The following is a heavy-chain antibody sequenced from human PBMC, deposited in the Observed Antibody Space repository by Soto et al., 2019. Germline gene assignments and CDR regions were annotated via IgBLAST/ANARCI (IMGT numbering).Heavy chain of an antibody. V-gene: IGHV1-69*06. CDR1: GGTFSSYA. CDR3: ARDPPSIRAVFYYYGMDV. D-gene: IGHD2-8*01. Sequence: EASVKVSCKASGGTFSSYAISWVRQAPGQGLEWMGGIIPIFGTANYAQKFQGRVTITADKSTSTAYMELSSLRSEDTAVYYCARDPPSIRAVFYYYGMDVWGQGTTVTVSS. CDR2: IIPIFGTA. J-gene: IGHJ6*02.